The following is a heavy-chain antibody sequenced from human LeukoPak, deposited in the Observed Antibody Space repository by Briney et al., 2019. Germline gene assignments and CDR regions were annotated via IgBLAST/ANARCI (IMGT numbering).Heavy chain of an antibody. CDR3: ASRAGTGYCSGGSCYSTLPFQH. CDR2: ISGSGGST. J-gene: IGHJ1*01. D-gene: IGHD2-15*01. CDR1: GFTFSSYA. V-gene: IGHV3-23*01. Sequence: GGSLRLSCATSGFTFSSYAMSWVRQAPGKGLEWVSAISGSGGSTYYADSVKGRFTISRDNSKNTLYLQMNSLRAEDTAVYYCASRAGTGYCSGGSCYSTLPFQHWGQGTLVTVSS.